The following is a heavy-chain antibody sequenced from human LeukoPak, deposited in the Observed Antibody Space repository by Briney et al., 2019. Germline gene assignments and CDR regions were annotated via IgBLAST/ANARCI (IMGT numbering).Heavy chain of an antibody. CDR2: INHGGTT. D-gene: IGHD3-3*01. Sequence: PSETLSPTCAVYGGSFSGYYWSWIRQPPGKGLEWIGEINHGGTTKSNPSLKSRLTISIDTSKNQFSLKLTSVTAADTAVYFCARGRAVFGPHWFDPWGQGTLVTVSS. J-gene: IGHJ5*02. V-gene: IGHV4-34*01. CDR1: GGSFSGYY. CDR3: ARGRAVFGPHWFDP.